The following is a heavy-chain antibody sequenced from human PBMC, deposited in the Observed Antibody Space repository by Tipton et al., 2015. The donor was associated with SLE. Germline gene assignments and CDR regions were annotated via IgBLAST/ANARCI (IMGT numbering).Heavy chain of an antibody. D-gene: IGHD5-12*01. J-gene: IGHJ4*02. CDR1: GFTFSDYY. CDR2: ISGSGSSI. Sequence: SLRLSCAASGFTFSDYYMSWIRQAPGKGLEWVSYISGSGSSIYYADSVKGRISISRDNAKRSLYLQVNSLRDEDTAVYYCARGEGGGYDPTYFDYWGQGTLVTVSS. V-gene: IGHV3-11*01. CDR3: ARGEGGGYDPTYFDY.